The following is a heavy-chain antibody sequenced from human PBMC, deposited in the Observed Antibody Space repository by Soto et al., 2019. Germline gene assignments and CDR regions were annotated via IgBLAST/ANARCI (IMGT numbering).Heavy chain of an antibody. V-gene: IGHV1-3*01. D-gene: IGHD6-13*01. Sequence: ASVKVSCKASGYTFTRYAMHWVRQAPGQRLEWMGWINAGNGNTKYSQKFQGRVTITRDTSASTAYMELSSLRSEDTAVYYCARTPSSSSWYWGNWFDPWGQGTLVTVSS. CDR1: GYTFTRYA. CDR2: INAGNGNT. J-gene: IGHJ5*02. CDR3: ARTPSSSSWYWGNWFDP.